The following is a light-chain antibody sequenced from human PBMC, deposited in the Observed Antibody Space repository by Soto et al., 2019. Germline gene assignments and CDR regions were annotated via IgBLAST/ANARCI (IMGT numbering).Light chain of an antibody. Sequence: QAVLTQPASVSGSPGQSITISCTGTSSDIGHYDYVSWYQQHPGKAPKLMIYHVTYRPSGVSNRYSGSKSGNSASLTISGPQADDEADYYCCSLTTSHTYVFGSGTKLTVL. CDR3: CSLTTSHTYV. CDR1: SSDIGHYDY. CDR2: HVT. V-gene: IGLV2-14*03. J-gene: IGLJ1*01.